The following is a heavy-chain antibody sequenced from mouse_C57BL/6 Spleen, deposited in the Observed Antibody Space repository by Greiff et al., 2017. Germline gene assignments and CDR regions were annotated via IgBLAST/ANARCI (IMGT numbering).Heavy chain of an antibody. CDR2: ISSGSGTI. J-gene: IGHJ1*03. V-gene: IGHV5-17*01. Sequence: EVMLVESGGGLVKPGGSLKLSCAASGFTFSDYGMHWVRQAPEKGLEWVAYISSGSGTIYYADTVKGRFTISRDNAMNTRFLQMTSLRSEDTAMCYCARNWYVEVWGTGATVSVSS. CDR3: ARNWYVEV. CDR1: GFTFSDYG.